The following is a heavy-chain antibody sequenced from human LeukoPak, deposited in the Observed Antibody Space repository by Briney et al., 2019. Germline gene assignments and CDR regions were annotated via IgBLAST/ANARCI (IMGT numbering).Heavy chain of an antibody. Sequence: GASVKVSCEASGYTFTTYGIGWVRQAPGQGLEWMGWISGYNGNTNYAQKFQGRVTMTIDTSTSTAYMELRSLRSDDTAVYYCARTSHESVLYWSDPWGQGTLVNVSS. CDR2: ISGYNGNT. V-gene: IGHV1-18*01. CDR3: ARTSHESVLYWSDP. D-gene: IGHD3-16*01. CDR1: GYTFTTYG. J-gene: IGHJ5*02.